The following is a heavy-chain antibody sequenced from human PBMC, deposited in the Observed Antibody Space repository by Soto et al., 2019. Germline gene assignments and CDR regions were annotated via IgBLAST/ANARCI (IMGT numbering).Heavy chain of an antibody. J-gene: IGHJ4*02. D-gene: IGHD4-17*01. CDR2: ISYSGNT. V-gene: IGHV4-59*12. CDR3: ARRGAYDRAFFDY. Sequence: PSETLSLTCTVSGASISHYYWSWIRQPPGRGLEWIGYISYSGNTVYNDSLKSRVTISLDTSKNQFSLNLTSVTAADTAVYYCARRGAYDRAFFDYWGQGPLVTVSS. CDR1: GASISHYY.